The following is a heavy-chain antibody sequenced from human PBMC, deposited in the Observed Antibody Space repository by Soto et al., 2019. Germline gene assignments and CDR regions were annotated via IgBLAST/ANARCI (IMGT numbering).Heavy chain of an antibody. CDR3: ARGGSSMSYWITRKKYYFEY. Sequence: SETLSLTCAVYGGSFIGYYWSWIRQPPGKGLEWIGEINHSGSTNYNPSLKSRVTISVDTSKNQFSLKLSSVPAADTAVYYCARGGSSMSYWITRKKYYFEYWGRGTLVTVSS. CDR1: GGSFIGYY. D-gene: IGHD1-1*01. J-gene: IGHJ4*02. V-gene: IGHV4-34*01. CDR2: INHSGST.